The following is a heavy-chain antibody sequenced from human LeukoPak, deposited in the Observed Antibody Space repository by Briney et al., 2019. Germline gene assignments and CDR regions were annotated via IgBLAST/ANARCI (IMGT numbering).Heavy chain of an antibody. CDR2: IYSGGNS. V-gene: IGHV3-53*01. J-gene: IGHJ4*02. Sequence: GGSLRLSCAASGFTVTSTYMTWVRQAPGKGLEWVSVIYSGGNSYFADSVKGRFSMSRENFKNTVYLQMNSLRGEDTAVYYCARGGIGAAPDYWGQGTLVTVSS. D-gene: IGHD6-13*01. CDR1: GFTVTSTY. CDR3: ARGGIGAAPDY.